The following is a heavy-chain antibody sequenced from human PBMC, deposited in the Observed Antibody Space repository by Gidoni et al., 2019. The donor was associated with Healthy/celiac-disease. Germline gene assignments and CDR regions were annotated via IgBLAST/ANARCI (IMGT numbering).Heavy chain of an antibody. CDR2: ISSSGSTI. J-gene: IGHJ3*02. CDR3: ARGYGDKRQNAFDI. CDR1: GFTFSDYY. D-gene: IGHD4-17*01. Sequence: QVQRGASGGGMGKPGGSLRLACAASGFTFSDYYMSWIRQAPGKGLEWVSYISSSGSTIYYADSVKGRFTISRDNAKNSLYLQMNSLRAEDTAVYYCARGYGDKRQNAFDIWGQGTMVTVSS. V-gene: IGHV3-11*01.